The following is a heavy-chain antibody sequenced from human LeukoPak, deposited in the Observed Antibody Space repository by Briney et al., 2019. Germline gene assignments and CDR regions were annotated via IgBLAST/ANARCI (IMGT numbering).Heavy chain of an antibody. CDR3: ARAPTYGSGTPLDAFDI. Sequence: SEILSLTCAVYGGSFSGYYRSWIRQPPGKGLEWIGEINHSGSTNYNPSLKSRVTISVDTSKNQFSLKLSSVTAADTAVYYCARAPTYGSGTPLDAFDIWGQGTMVTVSS. J-gene: IGHJ3*02. CDR1: GGSFSGYY. V-gene: IGHV4-34*01. CDR2: INHSGST. D-gene: IGHD3-10*01.